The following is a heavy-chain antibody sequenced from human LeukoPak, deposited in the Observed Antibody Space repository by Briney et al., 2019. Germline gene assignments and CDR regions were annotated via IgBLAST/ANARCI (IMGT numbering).Heavy chain of an antibody. CDR2: IIPIFGTA. V-gene: IGHV1-69*05. CDR3: ASFVSSSLTYFDY. CDR1: GGTFSSYA. Sequence: ASVTVSCKASGGTFSSYAISWVRRAPGQELEWMGGIIPIFGTANYAQKFQGRVTITTDESTSTAYMELSSLRSEDTAVYYCASFVSSSLTYFDYWGQGTLVTVSS. D-gene: IGHD6-6*01. J-gene: IGHJ4*02.